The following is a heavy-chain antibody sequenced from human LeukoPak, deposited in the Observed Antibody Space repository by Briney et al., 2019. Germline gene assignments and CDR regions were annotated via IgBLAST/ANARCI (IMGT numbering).Heavy chain of an antibody. CDR3: AKWTSYDTSGYYHWNF. J-gene: IGHJ4*02. Sequence: GGSLRLSCTASGFTFSNYAMSWVRQAPGKGLQWVSAISRSADNTYYVDSVKGRFTVSRDNSRNTLYLQMNSLRADDTAVYYCAKWTSYDTSGYYHWNFWAQGTLVTVSS. D-gene: IGHD3-22*01. CDR2: ISRSADNT. CDR1: GFTFSNYA. V-gene: IGHV3-23*01.